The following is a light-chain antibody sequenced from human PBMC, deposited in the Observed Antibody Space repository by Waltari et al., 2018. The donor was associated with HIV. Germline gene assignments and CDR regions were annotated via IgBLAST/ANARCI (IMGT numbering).Light chain of an antibody. Sequence: QSVLTQPPSASGTPGQRVTISCSGSSSNIATNTVNWYQQLSGTAPKLLIYTNNPRPSGVPARFSGSKSGTSPSLAISGLQSDDDADYYCATWDDSLHGWVFGGGTRLTVL. V-gene: IGLV1-44*01. CDR2: TNN. CDR1: SSNIATNT. CDR3: ATWDDSLHGWV. J-gene: IGLJ3*02.